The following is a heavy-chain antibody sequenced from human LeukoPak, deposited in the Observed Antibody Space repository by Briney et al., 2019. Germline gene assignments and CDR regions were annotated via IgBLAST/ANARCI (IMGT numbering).Heavy chain of an antibody. CDR2: ITTDGSVT. V-gene: IGHV3-74*03. CDR3: AIVGFSYFDY. Sequence: GGSLRLSCAASGSTFSNYWMHWVRQAPGKGLMWVSRITTDGSVTTYADSVKGRFTVSRDNANNTLFLQMNSLRAEDTGIYYCAIVGFSYFDYWGQGTLVTVSS. D-gene: IGHD2-15*01. J-gene: IGHJ4*02. CDR1: GSTFSNYW.